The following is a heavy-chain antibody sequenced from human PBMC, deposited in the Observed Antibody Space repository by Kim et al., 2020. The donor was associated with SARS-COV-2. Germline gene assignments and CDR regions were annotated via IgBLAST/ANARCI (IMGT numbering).Heavy chain of an antibody. Sequence: ASLKGRFTISRDDSKNTAYLQMNSLKTEDTAVYYCTRHHPSSSWYSELDYWGQGTLVTVSS. D-gene: IGHD6-13*01. V-gene: IGHV3-73*01. CDR3: TRHHPSSSWYSELDY. J-gene: IGHJ4*02.